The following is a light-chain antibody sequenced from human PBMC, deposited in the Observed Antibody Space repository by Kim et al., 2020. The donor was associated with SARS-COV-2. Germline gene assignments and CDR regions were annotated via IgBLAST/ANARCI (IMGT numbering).Light chain of an antibody. Sequence: QSALTQPASVSGSPGQSITISCTGTSSDLGDYNYVSWYQQHPGKAPKLMIYDVTKRPSGVPNRFSGSKSGNTASLTISGLQAEDEADYFCSSYTSSSTWVFGGGTQLTVL. CDR1: SSDLGDYNY. J-gene: IGLJ3*02. CDR3: SSYTSSSTWV. V-gene: IGLV2-14*01. CDR2: DVT.